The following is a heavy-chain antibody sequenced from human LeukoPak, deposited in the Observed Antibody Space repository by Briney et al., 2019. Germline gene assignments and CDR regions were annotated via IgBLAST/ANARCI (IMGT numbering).Heavy chain of an antibody. V-gene: IGHV4-59*08. D-gene: IGHD3-16*02. CDR2: IYYSGST. CDR1: GGSISSYY. Sequence: SETLSLTCTVFGGSISSYYWSWIRQPPGKGLEWVGYIYYSGSTNYNPSLKSRVTISVDTSKNQFSLKLSSVTAADTAVYYCARPRGYDYVWGSYRYTRSDAFDIWGQGTMVTVSS. CDR3: ARPRGYDYVWGSYRYTRSDAFDI. J-gene: IGHJ3*02.